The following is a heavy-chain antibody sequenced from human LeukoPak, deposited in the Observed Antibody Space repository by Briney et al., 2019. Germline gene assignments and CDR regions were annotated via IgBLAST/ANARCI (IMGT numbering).Heavy chain of an antibody. J-gene: IGHJ4*02. V-gene: IGHV3-53*01. CDR1: GFSVSSKY. D-gene: IGHD5-24*01. Sequence: GGSLRLSCAVVGFSVSSKYMSWVRQAPGKGLEWVSVIYSGGSKYYADSVKGRFTISRDSSQNPLYLQMNSLRAEAPAGYYWARELGDGYRPFDFWGQGTLVTVSS. CDR2: IYSGGSK. CDR3: ARELGDGYRPFDF.